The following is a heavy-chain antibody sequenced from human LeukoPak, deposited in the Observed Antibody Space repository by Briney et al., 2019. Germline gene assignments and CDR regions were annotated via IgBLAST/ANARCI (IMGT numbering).Heavy chain of an antibody. J-gene: IGHJ2*01. D-gene: IGHD4-17*01. CDR3: ARSLYGDAYWYFDL. CDR2: IYHSGST. V-gene: IGHV4-34*01. CDR1: GGSFSGYY. Sequence: SETLSLTCAVYGGSFSGYYWGWIRQPPGKRLEWIGGIYHSGSTFYNPSLKSRVTISVDTSKNQLSLKLSSVTAADTAVYYCARSLYGDAYWYFDLWGRGTLVTVSS.